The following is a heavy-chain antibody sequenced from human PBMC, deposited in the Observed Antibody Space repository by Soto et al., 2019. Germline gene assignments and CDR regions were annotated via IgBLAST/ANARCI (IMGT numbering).Heavy chain of an antibody. CDR2: ISYDGSLQ. V-gene: IGHV3-30*03. Sequence: QAQLVESGGGVVQPGRSLRLSCAASGFAFSSYGMHWVRQAPGTGLEWVAVISYDGSLQHYADSVKGRFTISRDNSKNMVLLQMSSLRAEDTAVWYCVSDRGYGHASVPYSWGQGTLVSVSS. D-gene: IGHD5-18*01. CDR3: VSDRGYGHASVPYS. J-gene: IGHJ4*02. CDR1: GFAFSSYG.